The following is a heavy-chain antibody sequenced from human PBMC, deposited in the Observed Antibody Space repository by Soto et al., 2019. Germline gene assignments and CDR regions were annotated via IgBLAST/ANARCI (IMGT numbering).Heavy chain of an antibody. V-gene: IGHV3-23*01. CDR1: GFTFSSYA. D-gene: IGHD1-26*01. J-gene: IGHJ4*02. Sequence: EVQLLESGGGLVQPGGSLRLSCAASGFTFSSYAMRWVRQAPGKGLEWVSAISGSGDSTYYADSVKGRFTTSRDNSKNTLYLQINSLRAEDTAVDYCARRGSGSYYDYWGQGTLVNVSS. CDR3: ARRGSGSYYDY. CDR2: ISGSGDST.